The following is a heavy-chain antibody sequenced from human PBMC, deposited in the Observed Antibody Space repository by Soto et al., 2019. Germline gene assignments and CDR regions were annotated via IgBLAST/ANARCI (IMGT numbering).Heavy chain of an antibody. J-gene: IGHJ6*02. CDR1: GFTVSSNY. V-gene: IGHV3-53*01. CDR3: ARGPSTYGMDV. Sequence: GGSLRLSCAASGFTVSSNYMSWVRQAPGKGLEWVSVICSGGSTYYADSVKGRFTISRDNSKNTLYLQMNSLRAEDTAVYYCARGPSTYGMDVWGQGTTVTVSS. CDR2: ICSGGST.